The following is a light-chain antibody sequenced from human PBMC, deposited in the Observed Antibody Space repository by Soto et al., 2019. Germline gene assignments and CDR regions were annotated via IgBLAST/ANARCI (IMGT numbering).Light chain of an antibody. V-gene: IGLV2-14*01. J-gene: IGLJ1*01. CDR2: DVS. CDR3: SSYTSSSTLYA. Sequence: QSVLTQPASVSGSRGQSITIACTGTSSDVGRYNYVSWYQQHPGKAPKLMIHDVSNRPSGVSDRFSGSKSGNTASLTISGLQAEDEADYYCSSYTSSSTLYAFGTGTKLTVL. CDR1: SSDVGRYNY.